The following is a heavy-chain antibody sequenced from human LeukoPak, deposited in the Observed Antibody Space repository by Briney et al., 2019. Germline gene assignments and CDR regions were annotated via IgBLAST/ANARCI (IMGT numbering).Heavy chain of an antibody. V-gene: IGHV4-59*01. CDR2: IYYSGST. CDR3: ARGRYCSSTSCRVGWFDP. D-gene: IGHD2-2*01. CDR1: GGSISSYY. Sequence: SETLSLTCTVSGGSISSYYWSWIRQPPGKGLEWIGYIYYSGSTNYNPSLRSRVTISVDTSKNQFSLKLSSVTAADTAVYYCARGRYCSSTSCRVGWFDPWGQGTLVTVSS. J-gene: IGHJ5*02.